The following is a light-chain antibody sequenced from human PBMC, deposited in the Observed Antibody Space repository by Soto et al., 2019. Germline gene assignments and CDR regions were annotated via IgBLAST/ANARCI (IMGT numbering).Light chain of an antibody. CDR1: QSISSW. CDR2: VAS. CDR3: QHLNSYPLT. J-gene: IGKJ4*01. Sequence: DIQMTHSPSTLAASLGGGVTITCRASQSISSWLAWYQQKPGKAPKLLIYVASTLQSGVPSRFSGSGSGTDFTLTISSLQPEDFATYYCQHLNSYPLTFGGGTKVDIK. V-gene: IGKV1-5*01.